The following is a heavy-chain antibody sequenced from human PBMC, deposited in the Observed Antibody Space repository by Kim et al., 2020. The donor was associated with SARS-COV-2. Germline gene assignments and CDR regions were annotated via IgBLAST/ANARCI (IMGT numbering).Heavy chain of an antibody. V-gene: IGHV1-18*01. CDR2: ISAYNGNT. CDR1: GYTFTSYG. D-gene: IGHD2-15*01. Sequence: ASVKVSCKASGYTFTSYGISWVRQAPGQGLEWMGWISAYNGNTNYAQKLQGRVTMTTDTSTSTAYMELRSLRADDRDVYYCARGHDTVVTGLSAFDPWGQGTLVTVSS. CDR3: ARGHDTVVTGLSAFDP. J-gene: IGHJ5*02.